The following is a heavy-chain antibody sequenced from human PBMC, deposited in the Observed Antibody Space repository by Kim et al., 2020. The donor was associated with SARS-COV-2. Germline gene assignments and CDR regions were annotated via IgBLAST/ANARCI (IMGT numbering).Heavy chain of an antibody. CDR1: GFTFSSYA. J-gene: IGHJ4*02. CDR3: ARDLKAYSGSATTGLLFDY. V-gene: IGHV3-64*01. Sequence: GGSLRLSCAASGFTFSSYAMHWVRQAPGKGLEYVSAISSNGGSTYYANSVKGRFTISRDNSKNTLYLQMGSLRAEDMAVYYCARDLKAYSGSATTGLLFDYWGQGTLVTVSS. CDR2: ISSNGGST. D-gene: IGHD1-26*01.